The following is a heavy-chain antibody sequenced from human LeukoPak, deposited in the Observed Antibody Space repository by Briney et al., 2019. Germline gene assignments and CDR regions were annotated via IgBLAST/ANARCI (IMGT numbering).Heavy chain of an antibody. Sequence: SETLSLTCTVSGYSISSGYYWGWIRQPPGQGLEWIGSIYHSGSTYYNPSLKSRVTISVDTSKNQFSLKLRSVTAADTAVYYCARDFSSSSSVYYYYYMDVGARGPRSPSP. V-gene: IGHV4-38-2*02. D-gene: IGHD6-6*01. J-gene: IGHJ6*03. CDR2: IYHSGST. CDR3: ARDFSSSSSVYYYYYMDV. CDR1: GYSISSGYY.